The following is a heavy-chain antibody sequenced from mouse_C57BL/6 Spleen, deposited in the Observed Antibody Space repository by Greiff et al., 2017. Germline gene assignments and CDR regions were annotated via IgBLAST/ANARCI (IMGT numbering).Heavy chain of an antibody. Sequence: QVQLQQPGAELVMPGASVKLSCKASGYTFTSYWMHWVKQRPGQGLEWIGEIDPSDSYTNYNQKFKGKSTLTVDKSSSTAYMQLSSLTSEDSAVYYCARGGYSNPFDYWGQGTTLTVSS. CDR2: IDPSDSYT. D-gene: IGHD2-5*01. J-gene: IGHJ2*01. CDR3: ARGGYSNPFDY. V-gene: IGHV1-69*01. CDR1: GYTFTSYW.